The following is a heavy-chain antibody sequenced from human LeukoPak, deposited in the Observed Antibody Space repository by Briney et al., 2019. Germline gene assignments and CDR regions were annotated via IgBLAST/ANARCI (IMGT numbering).Heavy chain of an antibody. CDR3: AREHVVVVPAANSYDMDV. D-gene: IGHD2-2*01. V-gene: IGHV3-21*01. CDR2: ISSSSSYI. J-gene: IGHJ6*02. CDR1: GFTFSSYS. Sequence: GGSLRLSCAASGFTFSSYSMNWVRQAPGKGLEWVSSISSSSSYIYYADSVKGRFTISRDNAKNSLYLQMNSLRAEDTAVYYCAREHVVVVPAANSYDMDVWGQGTTVTVSS.